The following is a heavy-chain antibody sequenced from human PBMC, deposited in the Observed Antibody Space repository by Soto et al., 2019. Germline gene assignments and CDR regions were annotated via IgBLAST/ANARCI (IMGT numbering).Heavy chain of an antibody. CDR1: GFTVSSYE. Sequence: GGSLRLSCATSGFTVSSYEMNWVRQAPGKGLEWVSYISSSDSTIYYADSVKGRFTISRDNAKNSLYLQMNSLRAEDTAVYYCARTRFECRSISCRNYYYGLDVWGQGTTVTVSS. V-gene: IGHV3-48*03. CDR2: ISSSDSTI. J-gene: IGHJ6*02. D-gene: IGHD3-3*02. CDR3: ARTRFECRSISCRNYYYGLDV.